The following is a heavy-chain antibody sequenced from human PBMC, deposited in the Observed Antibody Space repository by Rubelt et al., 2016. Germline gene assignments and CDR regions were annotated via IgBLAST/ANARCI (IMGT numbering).Heavy chain of an antibody. V-gene: IGHV2-5*02. CDR2: IYWDDDK. CDR1: GFSLSTSGVG. D-gene: IGHD6-13*01. J-gene: IGHJ5*02. Sequence: QITLKESGPTLVKPTQTLTLTCTFSGFSLSTSGVGVGWIRQPPGKALEWLALIYWDDDKRYSPSLKSRLTITKDTSKNQVVLTMTNMDPVDTATYDGAHRGRYSSSYWFDPWGQGTLVTVSS. CDR3: AHRGRYSSSYWFDP.